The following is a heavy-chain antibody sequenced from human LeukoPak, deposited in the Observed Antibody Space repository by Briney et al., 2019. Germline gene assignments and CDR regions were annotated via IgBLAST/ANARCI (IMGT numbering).Heavy chain of an antibody. CDR2: ISPSGSTI. D-gene: IGHD3-22*01. CDR3: ARDRDSRWDFDL. J-gene: IGHJ2*01. V-gene: IGHV3-48*02. Sequence: PGGSLRLSCAASGFSFSDYSMNWVRQAPGKGLEWLSYISPSGSTIYYADSVRGRFTISRDNPKNSLYLQMSSLRDGDTAVYYCARDRDSRWDFDLWGRGTLVTVSS. CDR1: GFSFSDYS.